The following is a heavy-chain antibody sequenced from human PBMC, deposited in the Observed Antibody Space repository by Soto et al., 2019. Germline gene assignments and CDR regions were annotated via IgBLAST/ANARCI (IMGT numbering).Heavy chain of an antibody. Sequence: SETLSLTCTVSGGSISSYYWSWIRQPPGKGLEWIGYIYYSGSTNYNPSLKSRVTISVDTSKNQFSLKLSSVTAADTAGYYWARGLGYCSSTSCYNWFDPWGQGTLVTVSS. CDR1: GGSISSYY. J-gene: IGHJ5*02. CDR2: IYYSGST. CDR3: ARGLGYCSSTSCYNWFDP. D-gene: IGHD2-2*01. V-gene: IGHV4-59*01.